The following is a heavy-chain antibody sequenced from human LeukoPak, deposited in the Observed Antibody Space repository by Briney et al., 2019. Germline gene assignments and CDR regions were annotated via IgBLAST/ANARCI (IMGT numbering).Heavy chain of an antibody. CDR3: AISKLSGGLVSHFDY. V-gene: IGHV3-23*01. CDR2: ISGSGGST. J-gene: IGHJ4*02. Sequence: GGSLRLSCAASGFTFSSYAMSWVRQAPGKGLEWVSAISGSGGSTYYADSVKGRFTISRDNSKNTLYLQMNSLRAEDTAVYYCAISKLSGGLVSHFDYWGQGPLVTVSS. CDR1: GFTFSSYA. D-gene: IGHD6-19*01.